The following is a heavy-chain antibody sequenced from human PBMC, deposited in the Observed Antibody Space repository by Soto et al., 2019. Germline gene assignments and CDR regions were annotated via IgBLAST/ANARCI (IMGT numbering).Heavy chain of an antibody. D-gene: IGHD2-2*01. CDR3: ASDPLHCNRVLCRMNGMHV. CDR1: GFTFTSSS. Sequence: QMKLVESGGGVVQPWRSLRLSCVASGFTFTSSSMHWVRQAPGKGLEWVAYVSIDGNTKYYADSVKGRFTVSRDNSKKTVFLQINSLGPEDTALYYCASDPLHCNRVLCRMNGMHVWGQGATVTVSS. J-gene: IGHJ6*02. V-gene: IGHV3-30*01. CDR2: VSIDGNTK.